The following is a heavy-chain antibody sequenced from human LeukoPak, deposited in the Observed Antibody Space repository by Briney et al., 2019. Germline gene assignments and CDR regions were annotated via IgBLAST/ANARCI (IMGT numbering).Heavy chain of an antibody. CDR3: ARVAQTPSTRPRWDFDY. J-gene: IGHJ4*02. Sequence: GGSLRLSCAASGFTFNSYWMSWVRQAPGKGLEWVANIKQDGSEKYYVDSVKGRFTISRDNAKNSLFLQMNSLRAEDTALYYCARVAQTPSTRPRWDFDYWGQGTLVTVSS. CDR1: GFTFNSYW. D-gene: IGHD6-6*01. CDR2: IKQDGSEK. V-gene: IGHV3-7*01.